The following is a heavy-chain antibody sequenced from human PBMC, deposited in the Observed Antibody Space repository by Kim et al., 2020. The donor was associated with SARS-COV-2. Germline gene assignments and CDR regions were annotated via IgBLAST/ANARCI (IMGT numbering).Heavy chain of an antibody. J-gene: IGHJ4*02. CDR2: ISYDGRNK. V-gene: IGHV3-30*04. CDR1: GFTFSSYA. D-gene: IGHD6-19*01. Sequence: GGSLRLSCAASGFTFSSYAMHWVRQAPGKGLEWVAVISYDGRNKYYADSVKGRFTISRDNSKNTLYLQMNSLRAEDTAVNYCASLAVAGTDYWGQGTLVTVSS. CDR3: ASLAVAGTDY.